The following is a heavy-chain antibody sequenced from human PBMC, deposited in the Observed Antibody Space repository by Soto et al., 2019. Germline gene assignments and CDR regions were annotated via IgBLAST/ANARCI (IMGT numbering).Heavy chain of an antibody. CDR3: ATSVVRWFET. CDR2: IIPFSDTA. D-gene: IGHD2-2*01. Sequence: GASVKVSFKASRGAFSSYGISWVRQAPGQGLEWMGGIIPFSDTANYAQKFQGRVTITADKSTYTVHMELSSLRSEDTAVYYCATSVVRWFETWGQGTLVTVSS. CDR1: RGAFSSYG. V-gene: IGHV1-69*06. J-gene: IGHJ5*02.